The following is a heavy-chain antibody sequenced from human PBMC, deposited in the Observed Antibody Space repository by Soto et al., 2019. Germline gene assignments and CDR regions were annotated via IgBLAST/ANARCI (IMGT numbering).Heavy chain of an antibody. D-gene: IGHD2-15*01. J-gene: IGHJ6*02. Sequence: EVQLVESGGGLVQPGGSLRLSCAASGFTFSSYWMHWVRQAPGKGLVWVSRINSDGSSTSYADSVKGRFTISRDNAKNTLYLQKNSLRAEDTAVYYCARGVDCSGGSCSDYGLDVWGQGTTVTVSS. CDR1: GFTFSSYW. CDR2: INSDGSST. V-gene: IGHV3-74*01. CDR3: ARGVDCSGGSCSDYGLDV.